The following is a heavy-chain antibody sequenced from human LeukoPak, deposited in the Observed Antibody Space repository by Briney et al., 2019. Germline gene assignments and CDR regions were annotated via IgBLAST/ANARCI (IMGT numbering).Heavy chain of an antibody. CDR2: IYYSGST. V-gene: IGHV4-39*01. Sequence: SETLSLTCTVSGGSISSSSYYWGWIRQPPGKGLEWIGSIYYSGSTYYNPSLKSRVTISVDTSKNQFSLKLSSVTAADTAVYYCARRGALVYVFAYWGKGPLVTVSS. D-gene: IGHD3-16*01. CDR3: ARRGALVYVFAY. J-gene: IGHJ4*02. CDR1: GGSISSSSYY.